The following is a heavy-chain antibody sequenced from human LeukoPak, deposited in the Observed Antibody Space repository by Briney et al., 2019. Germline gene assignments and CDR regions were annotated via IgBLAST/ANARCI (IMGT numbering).Heavy chain of an antibody. CDR2: ISYDGSNK. CDR1: GFTFSNYG. D-gene: IGHD2-15*01. J-gene: IGHJ4*02. Sequence: PGRSLRLSCAASGFTFSNYGMHWVRQAPGKGLEWVAVISYDGSNKYYADSVKGRFTISRDNSKNTLYLQMNSLRPEDTAVYYCARDYCSGGSCHYYYFDYWGQGTLVTVSS. CDR3: ARDYCSGGSCHYYYFDY. V-gene: IGHV3-30*03.